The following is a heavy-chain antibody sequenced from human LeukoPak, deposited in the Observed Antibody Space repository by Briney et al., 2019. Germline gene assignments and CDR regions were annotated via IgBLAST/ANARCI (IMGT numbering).Heavy chain of an antibody. CDR1: GGSISSYY. CDR2: IYTSGST. D-gene: IGHD3-10*01. V-gene: IGHV4-4*07. Sequence: SETLSLTCTVSGGSISSYYWSWIRQPAGKGLEWIGRIYTSGSTNYNPSLKSRVTMSVDTSKNQFSLKLSSVTAADTAVYYCARGAGGSGSYYHNWFGPWGQGTLVTVSS. J-gene: IGHJ5*02. CDR3: ARGAGGSGSYYHNWFGP.